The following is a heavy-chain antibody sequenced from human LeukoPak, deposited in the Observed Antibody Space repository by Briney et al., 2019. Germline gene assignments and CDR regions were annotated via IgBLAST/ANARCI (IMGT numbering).Heavy chain of an antibody. CDR1: GFTFSPYW. Sequence: GGSLRLSCEASGFTFSPYWMHWVRQAPGKGLVWVARINPDGSSTTYADAVKGRFTVSRDNAKNTLYLQMNSLRAEDTAVYYCARDSPHSSNDFHYWGQGTLVTVSS. V-gene: IGHV3-74*03. CDR3: ARDSPHSSNDFHY. J-gene: IGHJ4*02. CDR2: INPDGSST. D-gene: IGHD6-13*01.